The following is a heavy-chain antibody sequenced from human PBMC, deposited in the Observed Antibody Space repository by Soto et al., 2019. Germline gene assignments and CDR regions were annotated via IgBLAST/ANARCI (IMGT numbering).Heavy chain of an antibody. V-gene: IGHV1-58*01. CDR3: AARSELGPSRVCDI. Sequence: GASVKVSCKASGFTFKSSAVQLVRQARGQRLEWXGWXVVANGNXNXXXXXXQSVTITRDMSGGTAYMELSSLTSEDKAVYYCAARSELGPSRVCDIWGQGTMVTVSS. CDR2: XVVANGNX. D-gene: IGHD3-16*01. J-gene: IGHJ3*02. CDR1: GFTFKSSA.